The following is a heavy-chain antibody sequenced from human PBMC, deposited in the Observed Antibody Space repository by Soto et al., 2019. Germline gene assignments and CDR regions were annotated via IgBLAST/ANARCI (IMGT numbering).Heavy chain of an antibody. CDR3: ASFSGSCLDDSLYYFDY. V-gene: IGHV3-30-3*01. D-gene: IGHD1-26*01. CDR1: GFTFSSYA. CDR2: ISYDGSNK. J-gene: IGHJ4*02. Sequence: QVQLVESGGGVVQPGRSLRLSCAASGFTFSSYAMHWVRQAPGKGLEWVAVISYDGSNKYYADSVKGRFTISRDNSKNTLYLQMNSLRAEDTAVYYCASFSGSCLDDSLYYFDYWGQGTLVTVSS.